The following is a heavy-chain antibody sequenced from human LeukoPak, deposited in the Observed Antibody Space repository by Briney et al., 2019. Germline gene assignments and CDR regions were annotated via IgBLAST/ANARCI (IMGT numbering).Heavy chain of an antibody. J-gene: IGHJ6*03. D-gene: IGHD5-12*01. V-gene: IGHV4-39*01. CDR2: IYYSGST. Sequence: KTSETLSLTCTVSGGSISSSSYYWGWIRQPPGKGLEWIGSIYYSGSTYYNPSLKSRVTISVDTSKNQFSLKLSSVTAADTAVYYCARWLRFGHYYYYYMDVWGKGTTVTVSS. CDR3: ARWLRFGHYYYYYMDV. CDR1: GGSISSSSYY.